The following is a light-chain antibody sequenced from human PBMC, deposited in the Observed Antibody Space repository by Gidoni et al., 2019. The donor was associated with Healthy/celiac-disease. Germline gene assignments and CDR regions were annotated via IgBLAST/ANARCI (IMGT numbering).Light chain of an antibody. J-gene: IGKJ2*01. CDR2: AAS. Sequence: DIQMTQSPSSLSASVGDRVTITCRASQNISSYLNWYHQKPGKAPKLLIYAASSLQSGDPSRFSGSGSGTDFTLTISSLQPEDFATYYCQQSYSTPYTFGQGTKLEIK. V-gene: IGKV1-39*01. CDR3: QQSYSTPYT. CDR1: QNISSY.